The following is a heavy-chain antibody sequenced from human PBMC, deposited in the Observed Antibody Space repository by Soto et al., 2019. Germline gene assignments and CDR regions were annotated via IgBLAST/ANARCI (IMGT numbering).Heavy chain of an antibody. J-gene: IGHJ3*02. CDR3: ARHQDAIILAFDI. CDR2: IYYSGST. Sequence: SETLSLTCTVSGGSISSSSYYWGWIRQPPGKGLEWIGSIYYSGSTYYNPSLKSRVTISVDTSKNQFSLKLSSVTAADTAVYYCARHQDAIILAFDIWGQGTMVTVSS. CDR1: GGSISSSSYY. V-gene: IGHV4-39*01. D-gene: IGHD2-15*01.